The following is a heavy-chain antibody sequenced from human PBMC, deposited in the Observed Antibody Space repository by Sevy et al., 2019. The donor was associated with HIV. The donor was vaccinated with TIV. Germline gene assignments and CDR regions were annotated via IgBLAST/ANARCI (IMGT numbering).Heavy chain of an antibody. V-gene: IGHV1-69*13. CDR2: IIPIFGTA. CDR1: GGTFSSYA. Sequence: ASVKVSCKASGGTFSSYAISWVRQAPGQGLEWMGRIIPIFGTANYAQKFQGRVTITAEESTSTAYMELSSLRSEDTAVYYCARAHYYDSSGYYSDHDAFDIWGQGTMVTVSS. CDR3: ARAHYYDSSGYYSDHDAFDI. D-gene: IGHD3-22*01. J-gene: IGHJ3*02.